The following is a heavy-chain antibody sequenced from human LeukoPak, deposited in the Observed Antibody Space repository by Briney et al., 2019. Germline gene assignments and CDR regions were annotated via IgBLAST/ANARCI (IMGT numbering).Heavy chain of an antibody. V-gene: IGHV3-74*01. CDR2: INRGGSST. J-gene: IGHJ4*02. Sequence: GGSLRLSCAASGFTFSSYWMHCVRQAPGKGLVWISRINRGGSSTSYADSVKGRFTISRDNAKNTLYLQMNSLRAEDTAVYYCARMYSSSWYMQFDYWGQGTLVTVSS. D-gene: IGHD6-13*01. CDR3: ARMYSSSWYMQFDY. CDR1: GFTFSSYW.